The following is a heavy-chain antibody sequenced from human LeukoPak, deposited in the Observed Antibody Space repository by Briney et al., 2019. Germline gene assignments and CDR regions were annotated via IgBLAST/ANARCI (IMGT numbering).Heavy chain of an antibody. CDR3: AREGSYCVGGDCYSFDF. CDR2: MHAGNGNT. CDR1: GYRFISHY. J-gene: IGHJ4*02. Sequence: ASVKVSCKASGYRFISHYIHWVRQAPGQGPEWLGWMHAGNGNTRYPEKFEGRVTMTRDTSSNNAYMDLTSLRSDDTAVYYCAREGSYCVGGDCYSFDFWGQGTLVTVSS. D-gene: IGHD2-21*02. V-gene: IGHV1-2*02.